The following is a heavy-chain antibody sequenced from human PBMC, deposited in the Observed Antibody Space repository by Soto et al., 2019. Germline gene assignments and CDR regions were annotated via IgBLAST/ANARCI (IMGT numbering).Heavy chain of an antibody. CDR2: IAHFETP. CDR1: GVTMGYGGYS. D-gene: IGHD1-26*01. Sequence: PSETLSLTCTVSGVTMGYGGYSWSWIRQSPGKCLEWLGYIAHFETPYYTPSFKSRASLSIERTRNQFPLSLSSMPAADKAPYYCARGGGSDPFDSWGQGILATVS. J-gene: IGHJ4*02. CDR3: ARGGGSDPFDS. V-gene: IGHV4-30-2*06.